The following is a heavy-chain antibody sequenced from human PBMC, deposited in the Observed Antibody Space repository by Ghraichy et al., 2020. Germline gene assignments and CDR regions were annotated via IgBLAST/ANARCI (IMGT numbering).Heavy chain of an antibody. CDR3: AKAEQWLVPNY. CDR2: ISYDGSNK. D-gene: IGHD6-19*01. V-gene: IGHV3-30*18. CDR1: GFTFSSYG. Sequence: GGSLRLSCAASGFTFSSYGMHWVRQAPGKGLEWVAVISYDGSNKYYADSVKGRFTISRDNSKNTLYLQMNSLRAEDTAVYYCAKAEQWLVPNYWGQGTLVTVSS. J-gene: IGHJ4*02.